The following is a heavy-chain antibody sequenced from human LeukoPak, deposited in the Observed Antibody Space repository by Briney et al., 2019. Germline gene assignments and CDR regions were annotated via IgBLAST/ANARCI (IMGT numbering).Heavy chain of an antibody. CDR1: GGSISSYY. V-gene: IGHV4-59*01. Sequence: PSETLSLTCTVSGGSISSYYWSWIRQPPGKGLEWIGYIYYSGSTNYNPSLKSRVTISVDTSKNQFSLKLSSVTAADTAVYYCARVLGFGELYFDYWGQGTLVTVSS. CDR2: IYYSGST. J-gene: IGHJ4*02. CDR3: ARVLGFGELYFDY. D-gene: IGHD3-10*01.